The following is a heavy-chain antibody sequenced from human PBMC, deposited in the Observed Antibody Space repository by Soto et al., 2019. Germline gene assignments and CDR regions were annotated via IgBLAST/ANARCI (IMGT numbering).Heavy chain of an antibody. CDR3: ASDNVYYDSSGYYYVDY. Sequence: EVQLVESGGGLVKPGGSLRLSCAASGFTFSSYSMNWVRQAPGKGLEWVSSISSSSSYIYYADSVKGRFTISRDNAKNSLYLQMNSLRAEDTAVYYCASDNVYYDSSGYYYVDYWGQGTLVTVSS. D-gene: IGHD3-22*01. CDR1: GFTFSSYS. CDR2: ISSSSSYI. V-gene: IGHV3-21*01. J-gene: IGHJ4*02.